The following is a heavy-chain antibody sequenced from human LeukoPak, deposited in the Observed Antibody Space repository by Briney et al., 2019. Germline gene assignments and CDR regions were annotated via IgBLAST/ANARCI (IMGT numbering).Heavy chain of an antibody. Sequence: PGGSVRLSCAASGFSVSDYSISWIRQSPGKGPEWISYVMSGRGSTNYADSVKGRFTISRDNAKNSVALQLDGLRADDTAVYFCTRERRGSFYAFESWGRANPVTLSS. CDR2: VMSGRGST. V-gene: IGHV3-11*05. D-gene: IGHD3-16*01. CDR1: GFSVSDYS. J-gene: IGHJ4*02. CDR3: TRERRGSFYAFES.